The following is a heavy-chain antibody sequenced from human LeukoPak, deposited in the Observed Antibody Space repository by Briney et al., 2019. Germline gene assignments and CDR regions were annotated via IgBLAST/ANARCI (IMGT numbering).Heavy chain of an antibody. J-gene: IGHJ4*02. CDR1: GFTFSSYA. V-gene: IGHV3-30-3*01. CDR2: ISYDGSNK. D-gene: IGHD5-18*01. Sequence: GRPLRLSCAASGFTFSSYAMHWVRQAPGKGLEWVAVISYDGSNKYYADSVKGRFTISRDNSKNTLYLQMNSLRAEDTAVYYCARDGPRGYSYPMVLDYWGQGTLVTVSS. CDR3: ARDGPRGYSYPMVLDY.